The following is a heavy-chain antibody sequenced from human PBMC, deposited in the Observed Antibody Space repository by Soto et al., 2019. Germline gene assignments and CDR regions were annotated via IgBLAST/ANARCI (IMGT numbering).Heavy chain of an antibody. V-gene: IGHV4-59*08. CDR1: GGSISSYY. J-gene: IGHJ4*02. CDR3: ARQIAVAATGTFDY. D-gene: IGHD6-19*01. Sequence: SETLSLTCTVSGGSISSYYWSWIRQPPGKGLEWIGYIYYSGSTNYNPSLKSRVTISEDTSKNQFSLKLSSVTAADTAVYYCARQIAVAATGTFDYWGQGTLVTVSS. CDR2: IYYSGST.